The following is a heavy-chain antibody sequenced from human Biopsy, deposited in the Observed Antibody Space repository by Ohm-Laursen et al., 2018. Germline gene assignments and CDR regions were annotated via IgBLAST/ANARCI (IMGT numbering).Heavy chain of an antibody. CDR3: ARHSLDDFWSGAHYYFDY. CDR1: GGSISSRNHY. J-gene: IGHJ4*02. Sequence: SDTLSLTCSVSGGSISSRNHYWGWLRQPPRKGLEWIGHVYYSGSTLYNSSLESRVTVSVDTSKNQFHLRLTSMSASDTAVYYCARHSLDDFWSGAHYYFDYWGLGTLVTVSS. D-gene: IGHD3-3*01. CDR2: VYYSGST. V-gene: IGHV4-39*01.